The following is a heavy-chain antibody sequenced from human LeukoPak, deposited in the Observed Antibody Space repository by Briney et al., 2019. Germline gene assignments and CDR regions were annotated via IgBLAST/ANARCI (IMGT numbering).Heavy chain of an antibody. CDR3: ARRLASRATGYYFDY. J-gene: IGHJ4*02. CDR1: GGSVSGDIYY. Sequence: SETVSLTCTVSGGSVSGDIYYWSWIRQPPGKVLEWIGYIYYSGSTNYNPSLKSRVTMSVDTSKNQISLRLSSVTAADTAVYYCARRLASRATGYYFDYWGQGTLVTVSS. D-gene: IGHD3-16*01. V-gene: IGHV4-61*01. CDR2: IYYSGST.